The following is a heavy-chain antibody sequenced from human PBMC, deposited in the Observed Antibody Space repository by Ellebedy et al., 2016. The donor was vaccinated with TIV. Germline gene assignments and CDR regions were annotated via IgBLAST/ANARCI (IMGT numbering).Heavy chain of an antibody. J-gene: IGHJ4*02. D-gene: IGHD6-19*01. CDR2: IRSQKDGGTT. CDR3: ATVRRAVTGDFDY. Sequence: GGSLRLSXAASGFTFSDAWMSWVRQAPGKGLEWVGRIRSQKDGGTTENAAPVKGRFAIPKDDSTNTLFLLMTSPKTEDTAVYYCATVRRAVTGDFDYWGQGTQVTVSS. V-gene: IGHV3-15*01. CDR1: GFTFSDAW.